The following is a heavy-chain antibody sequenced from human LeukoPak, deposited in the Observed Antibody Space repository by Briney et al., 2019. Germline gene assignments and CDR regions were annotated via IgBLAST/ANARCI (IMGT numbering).Heavy chain of an antibody. J-gene: IGHJ5*02. V-gene: IGHV3-7*01. CDR3: ARGYADYANWFDR. CDR1: GFSISRFW. D-gene: IGHD4-17*01. Sequence: PGGSLRLSCAASGFSISRFWMSWVRQAPGKGLEWVANIGKDGNGNHYVDSVKGRFTISTDNAKNSLYLQMNSLRVEDTALYYCARGYADYANWFDRWGQGTLVTVSS. CDR2: IGKDGNGN.